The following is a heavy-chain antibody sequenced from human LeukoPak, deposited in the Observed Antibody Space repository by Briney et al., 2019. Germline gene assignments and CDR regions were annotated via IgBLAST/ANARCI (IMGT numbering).Heavy chain of an antibody. Sequence: SETLSLTCTVPGGSISSYYWSWIRQPPGKGLEWIGYIYYSGSTNYNPSLKSRVTISVDTSKNQFSLKLTSVTAADTAVYYCARVNSGSHWYFDLWGRGTLVTVSS. CDR2: IYYSGST. CDR1: GGSISSYY. V-gene: IGHV4-59*01. CDR3: ARVNSGSHWYFDL. D-gene: IGHD3-10*01. J-gene: IGHJ2*01.